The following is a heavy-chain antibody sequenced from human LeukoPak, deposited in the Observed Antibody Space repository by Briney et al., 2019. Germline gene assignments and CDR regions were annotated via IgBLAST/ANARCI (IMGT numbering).Heavy chain of an antibody. J-gene: IGHJ1*01. D-gene: IGHD4-17*01. CDR3: AKEIYGDSTGGRFQH. CDR2: ISTSSIYI. CDR1: GFTFSSYG. Sequence: KSGGSLRLSCAASGFTFSSYGMHWVRQAPGKGLEWVSFISTSSIYIYYADSVKGRFTISRDNAKNSLYLQMKSLRAEDTAVYYCAKEIYGDSTGGRFQHWGQGTLVTVSS. V-gene: IGHV3-21*04.